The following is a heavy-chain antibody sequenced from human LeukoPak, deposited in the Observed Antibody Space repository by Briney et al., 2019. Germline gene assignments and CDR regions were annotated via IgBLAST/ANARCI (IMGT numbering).Heavy chain of an antibody. D-gene: IGHD3-3*01. J-gene: IGHJ6*02. V-gene: IGHV1-18*01. Sequence: GASVKVSCKASGYTFTSYGISWVRQAPGQGLEWMRWISAYNGNTNYAQKLQGRVTMTTDTSTSTAYMELRSLRSDDTAVYYCARVHDFWSGLYYYGMDVWGQGTTVTVSS. CDR3: ARVHDFWSGLYYYGMDV. CDR2: ISAYNGNT. CDR1: GYTFTSYG.